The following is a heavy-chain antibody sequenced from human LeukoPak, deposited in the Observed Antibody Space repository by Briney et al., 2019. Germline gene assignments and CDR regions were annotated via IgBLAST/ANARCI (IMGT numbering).Heavy chain of an antibody. CDR1: GFTFTTAW. CDR3: AKTFHSDSSFDY. CDR2: IKSTTYGATT. Sequence: GGSLRLSCAASGFTFTTAWMSWVRQAPGKGLEWIGRIKSTTYGATTDFAAPVKGRFTMSRDDSKNTLYLQMDSLKTEDTAVYYCAKTFHSDSSFDYWGLGTLVTVSS. V-gene: IGHV3-15*01. J-gene: IGHJ4*02. D-gene: IGHD3-22*01.